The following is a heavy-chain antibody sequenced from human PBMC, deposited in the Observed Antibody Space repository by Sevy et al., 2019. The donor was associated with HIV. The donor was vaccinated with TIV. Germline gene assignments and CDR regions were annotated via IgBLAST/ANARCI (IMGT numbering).Heavy chain of an antibody. D-gene: IGHD3-3*01. J-gene: IGHJ3*01. CDR1: GFNFSSYG. CDR3: AKESGSYYDLWSGHGAFDF. CDR2: ISYAGSSK. Sequence: GGSLRLSCAASGFNFSSYGMHWVRQAPGKGLEWVAVISYAGSSKYYADSVKGRFTISRDNSKNTLYLQINSLRAEDRVVYYCAKESGSYYDLWSGHGAFDFWGPGTMVTVSS. V-gene: IGHV3-30*18.